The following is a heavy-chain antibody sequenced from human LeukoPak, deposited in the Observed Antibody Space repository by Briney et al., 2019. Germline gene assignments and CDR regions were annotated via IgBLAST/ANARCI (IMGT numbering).Heavy chain of an antibody. CDR3: ARIIICTSGVCYRYTDY. D-gene: IGHD2-8*01. J-gene: IGHJ4*02. Sequence: ASVTVSCQASGYTFPSYDIHWVGQATGKGGDWMGWRNHNRGNTDYAQKFQGRVTMTRNTSISTAYMELNSLRSEDTALYYCARIIICTSGVCYRYTDYWGQGTLVTVSS. CDR2: RNHNRGNT. CDR1: GYTFPSYD. V-gene: IGHV1-8*01.